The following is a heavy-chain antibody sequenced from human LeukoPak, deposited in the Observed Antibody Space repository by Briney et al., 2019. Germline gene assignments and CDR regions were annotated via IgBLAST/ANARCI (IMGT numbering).Heavy chain of an antibody. Sequence: GGSLGLSCAASGFTFSSYAMSWVRQAPGKGLEWVSAISGSGGSTYYADSVKGRFTISRDNPKNTLYLQMNSLRAEDTAVYYCAKAPRAAAGTYNGMDVWGQGTTVTVSS. CDR1: GFTFSSYA. J-gene: IGHJ6*02. CDR2: ISGSGGST. CDR3: AKAPRAAAGTYNGMDV. V-gene: IGHV3-23*01. D-gene: IGHD6-13*01.